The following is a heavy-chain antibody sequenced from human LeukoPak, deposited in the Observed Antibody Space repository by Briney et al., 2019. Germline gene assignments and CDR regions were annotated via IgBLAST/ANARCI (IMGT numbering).Heavy chain of an antibody. J-gene: IGHJ4*02. V-gene: IGHV3-74*01. Sequence: GGSLRLSCAVSGFTFSSHWMFWVRQVPGKGLVWVSQINNDGSSTTYADSVKGRFTISRDNAKNTLYLQMNSLRAEDTAVYYCARHYQLDYWGQGTLVTVSS. CDR3: ARHYQLDY. CDR1: GFTFSSHW. D-gene: IGHD1-1*01. CDR2: INNDGSST.